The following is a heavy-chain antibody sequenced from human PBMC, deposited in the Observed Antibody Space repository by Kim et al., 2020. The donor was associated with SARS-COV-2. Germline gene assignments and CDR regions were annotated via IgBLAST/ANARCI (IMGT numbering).Heavy chain of an antibody. CDR2: ISGSGGST. CDR3: AKGRETDIVGATTSWFDP. J-gene: IGHJ5*02. D-gene: IGHD1-26*01. CDR1: GFTFSSYA. V-gene: IGHV3-23*01. Sequence: GGSLRLSCAASGFTFSSYAMSWVRQAPGKGLEWVSAISGSGGSTYYADSVKGRFTISRDNSKNTLYLQMNSLRAEDTAVYYCAKGRETDIVGATTSWFDPWCQGTLVTVSS.